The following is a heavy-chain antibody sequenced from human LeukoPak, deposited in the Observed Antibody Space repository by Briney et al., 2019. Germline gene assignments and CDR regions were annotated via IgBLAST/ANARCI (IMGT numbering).Heavy chain of an antibody. CDR2: ISYDGSNK. D-gene: IGHD3-22*01. Sequence: GGSLRLSCAASGFTFSSYGMHWVRQAPGKGLEWVAVISYDGSNKYYADSVKGRFTTSRDNSKNTLYLQMNSLRAEDTAVYYCAKEPFAYDSSGYTDYWGQGTLVTVSS. J-gene: IGHJ4*02. CDR1: GFTFSSYG. V-gene: IGHV3-30*18. CDR3: AKEPFAYDSSGYTDY.